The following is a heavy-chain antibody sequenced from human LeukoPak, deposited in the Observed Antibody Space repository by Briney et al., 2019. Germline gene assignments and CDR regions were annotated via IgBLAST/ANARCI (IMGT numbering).Heavy chain of an antibody. J-gene: IGHJ4*02. CDR1: GYTFTSYY. V-gene: IGHV1-46*01. D-gene: IGHD6-6*01. CDR2: INPRGGST. CDR3: ARGVVYSSSSQYDY. Sequence: GASVKVSCKASGYTFTSYYMHWMRQAPGQGPEWMGIINPRGGSTDYSQKFQGRVTMTRDTSISTAYMELSRLRSDDTAVYYCARGVVYSSSSQYDYWGQGTLVTVSS.